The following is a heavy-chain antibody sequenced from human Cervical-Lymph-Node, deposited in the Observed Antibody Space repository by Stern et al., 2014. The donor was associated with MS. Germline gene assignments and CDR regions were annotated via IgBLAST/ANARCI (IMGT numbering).Heavy chain of an antibody. J-gene: IGHJ4*02. Sequence: VQLVESGGGVVQPGTSLRLSCAASGFSFSDYGIHWVRQAPGKALEWVAGISYDGTHKYYADSVKGRVTISRDNSKNTLYLQMNSLRSDDTAVYYCAKDLGGNAFDYWGQGTLVTVSS. CDR3: AKDLGGNAFDY. CDR2: ISYDGTHK. D-gene: IGHD4-23*01. CDR1: GFSFSDYG. V-gene: IGHV3-30*18.